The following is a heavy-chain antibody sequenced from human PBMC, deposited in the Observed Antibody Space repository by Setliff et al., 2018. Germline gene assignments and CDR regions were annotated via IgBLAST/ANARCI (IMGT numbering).Heavy chain of an antibody. J-gene: IGHJ6*02. CDR1: GVSISSYY. D-gene: IGHD3-10*01. CDR2: IQKSGSA. CDR3: ARLSWDGLRYYGLDV. Sequence: SETLSLTCNVSGVSISSYYWSWIRQPPGKGLESIGYIQKSGSANYSPSLMSRVTISVDTSRNQFSLKLRSVTAADTAVYYCARLSWDGLRYYGLDVWGQGATVTSP. V-gene: IGHV4-59*01.